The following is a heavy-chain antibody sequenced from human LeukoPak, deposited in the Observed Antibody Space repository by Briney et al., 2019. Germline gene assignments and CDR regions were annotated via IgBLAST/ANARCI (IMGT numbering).Heavy chain of an antibody. CDR2: IYSGGST. CDR3: AIAGYYYAPDAFDI. J-gene: IGHJ3*02. Sequence: GGSLRLSCAASGFTVSSNYMSWVRQAPGKGLEWVSVIYSGGSTYYADPVKGRFTISRHNSKNTLYLQMNSLRAEDTAVYYCAIAGYYYAPDAFDIWGQGTMVTVSS. CDR1: GFTVSSNY. V-gene: IGHV3-53*04. D-gene: IGHD3-22*01.